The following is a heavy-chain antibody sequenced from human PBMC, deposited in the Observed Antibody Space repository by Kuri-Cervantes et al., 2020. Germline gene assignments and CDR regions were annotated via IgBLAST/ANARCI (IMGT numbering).Heavy chain of an antibody. V-gene: IGHV3-23*01. CDR1: GFTFNSYA. CDR3: ARDQYYYGSGSSLFQH. Sequence: GGSLRLSCAASGFTFNSYAMTWVRQAPGKGLEWVSGINNSGDVTHYADSVKGRFTISRDNSKNTLYLQMNSLRAEDTAVYYCARDQYYYGSGSSLFQHWGQGTLVTVSS. J-gene: IGHJ1*01. D-gene: IGHD3-10*01. CDR2: INNSGDVT.